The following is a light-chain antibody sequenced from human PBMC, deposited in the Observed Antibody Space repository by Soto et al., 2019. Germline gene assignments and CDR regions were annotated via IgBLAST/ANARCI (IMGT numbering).Light chain of an antibody. CDR3: QVWDNNSDHRGV. V-gene: IGLV3-21*04. J-gene: IGLJ3*02. CDR1: NIGSKA. CDR2: YDS. Sequence: SYELTQPPSVSVAPGRTARIPCGGNNIGSKAVHWYQQKPGQAPVLVIYYDSDRPSGIPERFSGSNSGNTATLTISRVEAGDEADYYCQVWDNNSDHRGVFGGGTKLTVL.